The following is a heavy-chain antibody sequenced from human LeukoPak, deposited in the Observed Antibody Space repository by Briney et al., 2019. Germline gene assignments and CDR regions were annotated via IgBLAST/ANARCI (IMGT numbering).Heavy chain of an antibody. Sequence: SETLSLTCTVSGGSISDNYWSWIRQPPGKGLEWIGYAYYSGHTNYNSSLKSRVTMSLDTSKSQFSLRLSSVTAADTAVYFCARHPVATPFDYWGPGTLVTVSS. V-gene: IGHV4-59*08. CDR3: ARHPVATPFDY. CDR2: AYYSGHT. CDR1: GGSISDNY. J-gene: IGHJ4*02. D-gene: IGHD1-26*01.